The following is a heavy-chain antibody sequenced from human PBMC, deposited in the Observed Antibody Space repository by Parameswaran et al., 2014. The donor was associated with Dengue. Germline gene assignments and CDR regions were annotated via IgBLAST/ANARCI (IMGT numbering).Heavy chain of an antibody. CDR3: ARHEWPSSGPKY. CDR2: IYSSGST. Sequence: WIRQPPGKGLEWIGSIYSSGSTYYNPSLQSRVTVSGDTSKNQFSLKLSSVTAADTAVYYCARHEWPSSGPKYWGQGTLVTVSS. V-gene: IGHV4-39*01. J-gene: IGHJ4*02. D-gene: IGHD6-19*01.